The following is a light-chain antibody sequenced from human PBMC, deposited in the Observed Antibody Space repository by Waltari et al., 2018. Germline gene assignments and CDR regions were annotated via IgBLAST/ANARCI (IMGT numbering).Light chain of an antibody. CDR3: QQSFIGPWT. CDR2: SAS. Sequence: DIQLTESPSSLPTSVGDRVTITCRAGQSIADYLNWYQQKPGKSPKLLIYSASSLQSGVPSRFSCSGSVTDFTLSIISLQPEDSATYYCQQSFIGPWTFGQGTKVEIK. CDR1: QSIADY. J-gene: IGKJ1*01. V-gene: IGKV1-39*01.